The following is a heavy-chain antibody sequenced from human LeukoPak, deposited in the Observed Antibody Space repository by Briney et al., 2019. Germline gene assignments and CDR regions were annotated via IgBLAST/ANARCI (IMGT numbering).Heavy chain of an antibody. CDR2: IYYSGST. CDR3: ARRRSRSCNWFEP. Sequence: ASETLSLTCTVSGGSISSSSYYWGWIRQPPGKGLEWIGSIYYSGSTYYNPSLKSRVTISVDTTKNQFSLKVSSVTAADTAVYYGARRRSRSCNWFEPWGQGTLVTVSS. V-gene: IGHV4-39*01. D-gene: IGHD3-16*02. J-gene: IGHJ5*02. CDR1: GGSISSSSYY.